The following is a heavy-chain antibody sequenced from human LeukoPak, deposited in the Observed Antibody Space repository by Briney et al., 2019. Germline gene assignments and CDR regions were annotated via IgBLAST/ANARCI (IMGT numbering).Heavy chain of an antibody. Sequence: GGPLRLSCAASGFTFSTYTMYWVRHPPGKRLEWVSIIGSSGGGIHYADSVKGRFTISRDNSKNALYLQMNSLRVEDTAVYYCAIDPNWGTHSWGQGVLVTVSS. V-gene: IGHV3-23*01. D-gene: IGHD7-27*01. CDR1: GFTFSTYT. CDR3: AIDPNWGTHS. CDR2: IGSSGGGI. J-gene: IGHJ4*02.